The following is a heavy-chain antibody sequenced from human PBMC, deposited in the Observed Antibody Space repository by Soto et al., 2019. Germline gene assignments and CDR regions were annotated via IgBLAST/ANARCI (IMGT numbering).Heavy chain of an antibody. CDR3: ARESMALAGRKAIDY. CDR1: GFTFSSYS. CDR2: ISSSSSYI. J-gene: IGHJ4*02. Sequence: GGSLRLSCAASGFTFSSYSMNWVRQAPGKGLEWVSSISSSSSYIYYADSVKGRFTISRDNAKNSLYLQMNSLRAEDTAVYYCARESMALAGRKAIDYWGQGTLVTVS. D-gene: IGHD3-10*01. V-gene: IGHV3-21*01.